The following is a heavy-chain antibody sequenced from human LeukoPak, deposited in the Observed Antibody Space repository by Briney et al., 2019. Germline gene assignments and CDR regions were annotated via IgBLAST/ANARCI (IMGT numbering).Heavy chain of an antibody. CDR2: MNPNSGNT. V-gene: IGHV1-8*03. CDR3: ARYYGSGSYFNWFDP. D-gene: IGHD3-10*01. Sequence: ASVKVSCKASGYTFTSYDINWVRQATGQGLEWMGWMNPNSGNTGYAQKFQGRVTITRNTSISTAYMELSSLRSEDTAVYYCARYYGSGSYFNWFDPWGQGTLVTVSS. J-gene: IGHJ5*02. CDR1: GYTFTSYD.